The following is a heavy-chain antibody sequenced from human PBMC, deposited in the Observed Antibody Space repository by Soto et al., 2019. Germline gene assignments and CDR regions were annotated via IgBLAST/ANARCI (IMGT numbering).Heavy chain of an antibody. V-gene: IGHV3-23*01. CDR2: VSIGGST. CDR1: GFTFSSYA. D-gene: IGHD3-16*01. J-gene: IGHJ3*01. CDR3: ARDGDIMATRPRGAFDL. Sequence: DVQLLESGGGLVQPEGSLRLSCAASGFTFSSYAMGWVRQGPGKGLEWVAVVSIGGSTHYADSVRGRFTISRDNSKNTLSLQMNSLTAEDTAVYYCARDGDIMATRPRGAFDLWGQGSMVTVSS.